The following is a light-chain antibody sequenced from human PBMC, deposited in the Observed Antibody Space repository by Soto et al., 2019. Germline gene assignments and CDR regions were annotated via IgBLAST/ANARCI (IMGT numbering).Light chain of an antibody. CDR2: RSS. J-gene: IGKJ1*01. Sequence: DIQMTQSPSTLSASVGDRVTITCRASQTISNYLTWYQQRPGKAPKLLIYRSSILQNGVPSRFSGSGSGTDFTLTIRSLQPDDFATYYCQQYYIYATFGQGTRVEI. V-gene: IGKV1-5*03. CDR3: QQYYIYAT. CDR1: QTISNY.